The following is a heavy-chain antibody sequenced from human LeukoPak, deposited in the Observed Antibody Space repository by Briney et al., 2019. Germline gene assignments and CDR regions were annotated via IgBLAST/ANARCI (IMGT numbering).Heavy chain of an antibody. CDR2: IKQDGSEK. J-gene: IGHJ4*02. D-gene: IGHD4-17*01. CDR1: GFTFSSYW. CDR3: ASCLVDYGDNY. V-gene: IGHV3-7*01. Sequence: GGSLRLSCAASGFTFSSYWMSWVRQAPGKGLEWGANIKQDGSEKYYVDSVKGRFTISRDNAKNSLYLQMNSLRAEDTAVYYCASCLVDYGDNYWGQGTLVTVSS.